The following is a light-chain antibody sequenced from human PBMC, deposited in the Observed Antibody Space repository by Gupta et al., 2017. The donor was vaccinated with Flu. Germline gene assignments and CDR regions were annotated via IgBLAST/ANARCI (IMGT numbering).Light chain of an antibody. CDR1: SGSVSTSYY. CDR3: VLYMGSGMWV. V-gene: IGLV8-61*01. CDR2: STN. J-gene: IGLJ3*02. Sequence: QTVVTQEPSFSVSPGGTVTLTCGLRSGSVSTSYYPSWYQQTPGQAPRTLIYSTNTRSSGVPDRFSGSILGNKAALTITGAQADDESDYYCVLYMGSGMWVFGGGTKLTVL.